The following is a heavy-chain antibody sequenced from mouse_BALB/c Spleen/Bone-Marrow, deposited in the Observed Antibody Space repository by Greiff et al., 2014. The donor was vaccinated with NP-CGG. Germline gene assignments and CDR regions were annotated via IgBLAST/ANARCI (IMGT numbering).Heavy chain of an antibody. V-gene: IGHV1-87*01. CDR1: GYTFTSYW. CDR3: ARGDPSDY. CDR2: IYPGDGDT. J-gene: IGHJ2*01. Sequence: VQLQQSGAELARPGASVKLSCKASGYTFTSYWMQWVKQRPGQGLEWIGAIYPGDGDTRYTQKFKGKATLTADKSSSTAYMQLSSLASEDSAVYYCARGDPSDYWGQGTTLTVSS.